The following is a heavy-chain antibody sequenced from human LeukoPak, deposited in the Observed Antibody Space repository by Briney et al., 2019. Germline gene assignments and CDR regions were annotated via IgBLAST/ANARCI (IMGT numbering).Heavy chain of an antibody. V-gene: IGHV4-61*02. CDR1: GGSISSGSYY. CDR3: ARVGYCSSTSCYLPKYYYYMDV. Sequence: SQTLSLTCTVSGGSISSGSYYWSWIRQPARKGLEWIGRIYTSGSTNYNPSLKSRVTISVDTSKNQFSLKLSSVTAADTAVYYCARVGYCSSTSCYLPKYYYYMDVWGKGTTVTVSS. J-gene: IGHJ6*03. D-gene: IGHD2-2*01. CDR2: IYTSGST.